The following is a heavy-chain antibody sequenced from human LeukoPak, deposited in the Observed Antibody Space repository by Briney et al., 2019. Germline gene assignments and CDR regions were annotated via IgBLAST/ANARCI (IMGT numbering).Heavy chain of an antibody. V-gene: IGHV3-69-1*01. J-gene: IGHJ4*02. CDR2: ISTSSNI. CDR3: ARDRSYVGFDY. D-gene: IGHD4-23*01. CDR1: GFTFTDYT. Sequence: PGGCLRLSCAASGFTFTDYTINWVRQAPGKGLEWVSSISTSSNIYYADSVKGRLTVSRDNAKNSVYLQTNSLRAEDTAVYYCARDRSYVGFDYWGQGTLVTVSS.